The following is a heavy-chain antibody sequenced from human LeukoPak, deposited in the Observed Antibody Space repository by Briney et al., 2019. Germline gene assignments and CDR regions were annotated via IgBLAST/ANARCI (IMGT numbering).Heavy chain of an antibody. V-gene: IGHV3-48*03. Sequence: GGSLRLSCAASGFTFSSYEMNWVRQAPGKGLEWVSYISSSGSTIYYADSVKGRFTISRDNAKNSLYLQMNSLRAEDTAIYHCASLDEDYGSGSYYKSWGQGTLVTVSS. CDR2: ISSSGSTI. CDR1: GFTFSSYE. CDR3: ASLDEDYGSGSYYKS. J-gene: IGHJ5*02. D-gene: IGHD3-10*01.